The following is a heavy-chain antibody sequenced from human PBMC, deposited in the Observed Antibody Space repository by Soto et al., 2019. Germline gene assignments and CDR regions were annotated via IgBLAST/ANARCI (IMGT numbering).Heavy chain of an antibody. V-gene: IGHV3-30*18. J-gene: IGHJ6*02. CDR3: AKDGRYSSSWYIMAYGMDV. D-gene: IGHD6-13*01. Sequence: GGSLRLSCAASGFTFSSYGMHWVRQAPGKGLEWVAVISYDGSNKYYADSVKGRFTISRDNSKNTLYLQMNSLRAEDTAVYYCAKDGRYSSSWYIMAYGMDVWGQGTTVTVSS. CDR1: GFTFSSYG. CDR2: ISYDGSNK.